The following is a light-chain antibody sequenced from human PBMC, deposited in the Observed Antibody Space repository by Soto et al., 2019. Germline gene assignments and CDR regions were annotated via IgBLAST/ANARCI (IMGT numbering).Light chain of an antibody. Sequence: QSVLTQPASVYGSPGQSITFSCTGSSDDIGNFNLVSWYQQYPGKAPKLILYEVNKRPLGVSDRFSGSKSGNTASLTISGLQAEDEADYHCCSYAGSRWVFGGGTKVTVL. CDR1: SDDIGNFNL. CDR3: CSYAGSRWV. V-gene: IGLV2-23*02. CDR2: EVN. J-gene: IGLJ3*02.